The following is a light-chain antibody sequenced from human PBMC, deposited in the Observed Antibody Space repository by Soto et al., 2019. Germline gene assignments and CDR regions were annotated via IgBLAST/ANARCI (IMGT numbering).Light chain of an antibody. J-gene: IGLJ1*01. CDR3: GTWDSSLTGEDV. V-gene: IGLV1-51*02. Sequence: VLTQPPSGSAAPGQKVTISCSGSSSNIGNKYVSWYQQLPGTAPKLLIYENNKRPAGIPDRFSGSKSGTSATLGITGLQTGDEADYYCGTWDSSLTGEDVFGTGTKVTVL. CDR2: ENN. CDR1: SSNIGNKY.